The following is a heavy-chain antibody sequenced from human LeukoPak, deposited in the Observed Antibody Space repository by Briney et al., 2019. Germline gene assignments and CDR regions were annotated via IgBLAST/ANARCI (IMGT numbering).Heavy chain of an antibody. CDR3: ARDSGSSSSWLYYYYYYMDV. D-gene: IGHD6-13*01. J-gene: IGHJ6*03. CDR1: GGSISSSSYY. CDR2: IYYSGST. V-gene: IGHV4-39*07. Sequence: SETLSLTCTVSGGSISSSSYYWGWIRQPPGKGLEWIGSIYYSGSTYYNPSLKSRVTISVDTSKNQFSLKLSSVTAADTAVYYCARDSGSSSSWLYYYYYYMDVWGKGTTVTVSS.